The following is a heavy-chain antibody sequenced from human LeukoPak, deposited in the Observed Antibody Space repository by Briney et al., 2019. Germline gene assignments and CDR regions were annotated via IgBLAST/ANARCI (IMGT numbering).Heavy chain of an antibody. CDR2: IIPIFGTA. D-gene: IGHD4-11*01. J-gene: IGHJ6*03. CDR3: ARQPVTRGYYYYYMDV. V-gene: IGHV1-69*05. CDR1: GGTFSSYA. Sequence: SVKVSCKASGGTFSSYAISWVRQAPGQGLEWMGRIIPIFGTANYAQKFQGRVTITTDESTSTAYMELSSLRSEDTAVYYCARQPVTRGYYYYYMDVWGKGTTVTVSS.